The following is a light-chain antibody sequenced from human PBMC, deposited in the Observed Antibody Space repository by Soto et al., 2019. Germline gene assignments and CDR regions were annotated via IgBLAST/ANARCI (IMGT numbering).Light chain of an antibody. V-gene: IGKV1-5*03. CDR2: KAS. CDR3: QHYNSYPWT. CDR1: QSINSW. Sequence: DIQMTQSPSTLSASVGDRVTITCRASQSINSWLVWYQQKPRKAPKLLIYKASSFESGVPSRFSGSGSGTEFTLTISSLQPEDFATYYCQHYNSYPWTFGQGTRVEIK. J-gene: IGKJ1*01.